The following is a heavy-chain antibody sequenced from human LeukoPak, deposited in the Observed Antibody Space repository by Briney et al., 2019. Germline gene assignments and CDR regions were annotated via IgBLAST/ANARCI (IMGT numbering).Heavy chain of an antibody. CDR1: GGSISSYY. J-gene: IGHJ6*02. CDR3: ARGNREYSGCDSYYGMDV. V-gene: IGHV4-59*01. D-gene: IGHD5-12*01. CDR2: IYYSGST. Sequence: SETLSLTCTVSGGSISSYYWSWIRQPPGKGLEWIGYIYYSGSTNYNPSLKSRVTISVDTSKNQFSLKLSSVTTADTAVYYCARGNREYSGCDSYYGMDVWGQGTTVTVSS.